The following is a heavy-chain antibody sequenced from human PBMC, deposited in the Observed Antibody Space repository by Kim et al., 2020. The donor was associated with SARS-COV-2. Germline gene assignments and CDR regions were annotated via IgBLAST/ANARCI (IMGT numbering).Heavy chain of an antibody. D-gene: IGHD3-3*01. CDR3: ASSPGDFWSGYYRGRDPYYFDY. CDR2: ISSSGSTI. V-gene: IGHV3-48*03. J-gene: IGHJ4*02. CDR1: GFTFSSYE. Sequence: GGSLRLSCAASGFTFSSYEMNWVRQAPGKGLEWVSYISSSGSTIYYADSVKGRFTISRDNAKNSLYLQMNSLRAEDTAVYYCASSPGDFWSGYYRGRDPYYFDYWGQGTLVTVSS.